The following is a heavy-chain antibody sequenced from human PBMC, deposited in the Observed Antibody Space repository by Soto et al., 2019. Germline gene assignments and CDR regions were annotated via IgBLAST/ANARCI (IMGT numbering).Heavy chain of an antibody. V-gene: IGHV3-21*01. Sequence: PGGSLRLSCVASGFTFSSYSMNWVRQAPGKGLEWVSSISSTSSYIYYADSLKGRFTISRDNAKDSLYLQMSSLRAEDTAVYYCARATAIGNWFDPWGQGTQVTVSS. J-gene: IGHJ5*02. CDR1: GFTFSSYS. CDR3: ARATAIGNWFDP. D-gene: IGHD3-22*01. CDR2: ISSTSSYI.